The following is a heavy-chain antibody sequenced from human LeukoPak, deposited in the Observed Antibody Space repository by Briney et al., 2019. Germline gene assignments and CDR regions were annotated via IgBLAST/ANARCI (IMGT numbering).Heavy chain of an antibody. CDR3: ARGDGYRQIFDS. J-gene: IGHJ4*02. CDR2: TYYRSKWYY. D-gene: IGHD5-24*01. V-gene: IGHV6-1*01. Sequence: SQTLSLTCAISGDSVSSNSAAWNWIRQSPSRGLKWLGRTYYRSKWYYDYALSVKSRITINPDTSKNQFSLQLNSVTPEDTAVYYCARGDGYRQIFDSWGQGTLVTVSS. CDR1: GDSVSSNSAA.